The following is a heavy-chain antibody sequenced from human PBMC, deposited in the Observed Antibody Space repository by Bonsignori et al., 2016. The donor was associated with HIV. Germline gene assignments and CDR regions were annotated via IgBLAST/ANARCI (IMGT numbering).Heavy chain of an antibody. CDR1: GGSYSDYY. Sequence: SETLSLTCAVYGGSYSDYYWSWIRQPPGKGLEWIGEISRSGRTNYSPSLRSRVAISIDASTNQFSLNLTSVTAADAATYYCASARGLVEFWGQGALVTVSS. CDR2: ISRSGRT. J-gene: IGHJ4*02. CDR3: ASARGLVEF. V-gene: IGHV4-34*01. D-gene: IGHD3-16*01.